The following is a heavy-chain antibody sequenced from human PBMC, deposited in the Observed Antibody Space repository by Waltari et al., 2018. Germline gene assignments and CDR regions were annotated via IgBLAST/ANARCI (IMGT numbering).Heavy chain of an antibody. D-gene: IGHD6-25*01. CDR1: GYFINRGYH. CDR3: ARDVSAGLNWFDP. V-gene: IGHV4-38-2*02. J-gene: IGHJ5*01. Sequence: QVQLQESGPGLVKPSETLSLTCAVSGYFINRGYHWGWVRQPPGKGLEWIGTIQRTGKPSYNPSLQSRVTISIDTSKNQFSLTVTSLTAADTAVYYCARDVSAGLNWFDPWSQGTLVTVSS. CDR2: IQRTGKP.